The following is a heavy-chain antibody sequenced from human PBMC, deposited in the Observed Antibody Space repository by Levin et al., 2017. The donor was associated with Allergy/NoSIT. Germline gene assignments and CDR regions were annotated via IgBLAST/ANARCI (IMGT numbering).Heavy chain of an antibody. V-gene: IGHV1-8*01. CDR2: MKPSSGDT. CDR3: ARTIFVGFCSRATCYNYAMDV. CDR1: GYTFTSHD. J-gene: IGHJ6*02. Sequence: GGSLRLSCKASGYTFTSHDINWVRQAAGHGLEWMGWMKPSSGDTSYAQNFQGRVIMTRDKSTDTAYMELSSLTSDDTAVYYCARTIFVGFCSRATCYNYAMDVWGQGTTVTVS. D-gene: IGHD2-2*01.